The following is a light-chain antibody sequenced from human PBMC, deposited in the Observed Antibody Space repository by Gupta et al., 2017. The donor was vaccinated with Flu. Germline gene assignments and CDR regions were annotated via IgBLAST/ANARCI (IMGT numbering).Light chain of an antibody. CDR3: MQALQTPT. V-gene: IGKV2-28*01. CDR2: LGS. Sequence: DIVMTQSPLSLAVTPGEPASISCRFSQSLLHSNGYNYLDWYLQKPGQSPQLLIFLGSTRASGVPDRFSGSGSGTDVTLKISRVEAEDVGVYYCMQALQTPTFGRATRLDMK. J-gene: IGKJ5*01. CDR1: QSLLHSNGYNY.